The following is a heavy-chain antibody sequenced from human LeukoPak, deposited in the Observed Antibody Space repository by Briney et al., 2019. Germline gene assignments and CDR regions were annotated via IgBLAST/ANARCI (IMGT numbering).Heavy chain of an antibody. Sequence: PSETLSLTCAVYGGSFSGYYWSWIRQPPGKGLEWIGEINHSGSTNYNPSLKSRVTISVDTSKNQFSLKLSSVTAADTAVYYCARGSGEVTYYYGSGSYFPPYCFDYWGQGALVTVSS. CDR2: INHSGST. CDR3: ARGSGEVTYYYGSGSYFPPYCFDY. D-gene: IGHD3-10*01. CDR1: GGSFSGYY. J-gene: IGHJ4*02. V-gene: IGHV4-34*01.